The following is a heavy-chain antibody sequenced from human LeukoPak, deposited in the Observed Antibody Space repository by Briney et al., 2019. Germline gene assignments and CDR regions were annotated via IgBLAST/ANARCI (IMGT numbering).Heavy chain of an antibody. V-gene: IGHV2-5*02. Sequence: ESGPTLVNPTQTLTLTCTFSGFSLSTSVVGVGWIRQPPGKALEWLALIYWDDNKWYSPSLASRLTITKDTSKNQVVLTMTNMAPGDTATYYCAHSSGWLYDHWGQETLVTVSS. CDR2: IYWDDNK. CDR1: GFSLSTSVVG. D-gene: IGHD6-19*01. CDR3: AHSSGWLYDH. J-gene: IGHJ4*02.